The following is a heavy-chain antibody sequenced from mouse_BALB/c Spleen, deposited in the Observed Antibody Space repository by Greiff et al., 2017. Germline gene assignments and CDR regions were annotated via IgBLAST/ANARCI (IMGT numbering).Heavy chain of an antibody. Sequence: VKLMESGPGLVAPSQSLSITCTVSGFSLTGYGVNWVRQPPGKGLEWLGRIRGDGSTDYYSALKSRLSIRKDNSKNQVILKMNSLQTDDTARYYCARDCYEFAYWGQGTLVTVSA. J-gene: IGHJ3*01. D-gene: IGHD2-3*01. CDR3: ARDCYEFAY. CDR2: IRGDGST. V-gene: IGHV2-6-7*01. CDR1: GFSLTGYG.